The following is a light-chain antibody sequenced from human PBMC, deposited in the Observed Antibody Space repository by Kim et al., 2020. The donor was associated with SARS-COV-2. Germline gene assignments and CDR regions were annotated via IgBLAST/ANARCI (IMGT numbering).Light chain of an antibody. J-gene: IGKJ2*01. CDR2: MAS. Sequence: ASVGDRVTLTCRASQSISNWLAWYQQRPGKAPRLLIYMASTLETEVPSRFSGSGSGTEFSLTISSLQPDDFATYYCQQYITYSHTFGQGTKVDIK. CDR3: QQYITYSHT. V-gene: IGKV1-5*03. CDR1: QSISNW.